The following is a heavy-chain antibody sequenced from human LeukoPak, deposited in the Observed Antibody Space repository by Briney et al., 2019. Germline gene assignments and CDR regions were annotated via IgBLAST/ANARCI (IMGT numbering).Heavy chain of an antibody. D-gene: IGHD3-9*01. CDR2: INTNTGNP. CDR1: GDTFTSYA. Sequence: ASVKVSCKASGDTFTSYAMNWVRQAPGQGLEWMGWINTNTGNPTYAQGFTGRFVFSLDTSVSTAYLQISSLKAEDTAVYYCARNLRYFDWLFAADVWGKGTTVTVSS. J-gene: IGHJ6*04. V-gene: IGHV7-4-1*02. CDR3: ARNLRYFDWLFAADV.